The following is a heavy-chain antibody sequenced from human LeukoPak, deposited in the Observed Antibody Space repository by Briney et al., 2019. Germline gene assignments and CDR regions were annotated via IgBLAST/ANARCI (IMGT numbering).Heavy chain of an antibody. Sequence: GGSLRLPCAASGFTFSSYAMSWVRQAPGKGLEWVSAISGSGGSTYYADSVKGRFTISRDNSKNTLYLQMNSLRAEDTAVYYCAKVGSRIAVAGYFDYWGQGTLVTVSS. CDR2: ISGSGGST. D-gene: IGHD6-19*01. J-gene: IGHJ4*02. V-gene: IGHV3-23*01. CDR1: GFTFSSYA. CDR3: AKVGSRIAVAGYFDY.